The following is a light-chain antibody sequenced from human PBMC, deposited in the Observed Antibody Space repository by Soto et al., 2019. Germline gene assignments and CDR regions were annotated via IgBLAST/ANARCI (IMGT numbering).Light chain of an antibody. CDR1: NSDVGGYNY. Sequence: QSALTQPRSVSGSPGQSVTISCTGTNSDVGGYNYVSWYQQHPVKAPKLMIYDVTKRPSGVPDRFSGSKSGNTASLTISGLQAEDEADSYCCSYAGGYIYVFGSGTKLTVL. J-gene: IGLJ1*01. V-gene: IGLV2-11*01. CDR2: DVT. CDR3: CSYAGGYIYV.